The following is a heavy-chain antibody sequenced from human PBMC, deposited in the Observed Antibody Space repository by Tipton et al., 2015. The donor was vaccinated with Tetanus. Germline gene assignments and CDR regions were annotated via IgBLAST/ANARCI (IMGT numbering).Heavy chain of an antibody. CDR2: ITFDGSTK. D-gene: IGHD3-16*01. CDR3: ARDYTSYYAYYGMDV. CDR1: GFTFTRYA. V-gene: IGHV3-30-3*01. J-gene: IGHJ6*02. Sequence: SLRLSCAASGFTFTRYAMHWVRQTPGKGLEWVSVITFDGSTKYYAESVKGRFTISGDTSENSVYLQLNSLRAEDTAVYYCARDYTSYYAYYGMDVWGQGTTVTVSS.